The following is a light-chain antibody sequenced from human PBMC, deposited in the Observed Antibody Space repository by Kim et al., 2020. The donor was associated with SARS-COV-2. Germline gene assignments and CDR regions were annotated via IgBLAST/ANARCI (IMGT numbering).Light chain of an antibody. V-gene: IGLV1-44*01. CDR1: RSNIGLNA. CDR3: GTWDDSLDAWV. Sequence: QSVLTQPPSASGTPGQRVEIFCSGSRSNIGLNAVSWYQLFPGTAPKLVIYDNDRRPSGVPDRISGSKAGTSASLALSGLQSEDEADYYCGTWDDSLDAWVFGGGTKLTVL. J-gene: IGLJ3*02. CDR2: DND.